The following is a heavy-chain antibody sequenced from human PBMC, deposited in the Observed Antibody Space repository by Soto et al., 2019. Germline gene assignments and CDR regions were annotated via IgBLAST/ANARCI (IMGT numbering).Heavy chain of an antibody. CDR1: GFTFSSYG. V-gene: IGHV3-30*18. J-gene: IGHJ4*02. CDR2: ISYDGSNK. CDR3: AKEGIRGDYFDY. D-gene: IGHD3-10*01. Sequence: GGSLRLSCAASGFTFSSYGMHWVRQAPGKGLEWVAVISYDGSNKYYADSVKGRFTISRDNSKNTLYLQMNSLRAEDTAVYYCAKEGIRGDYFDYWGQGTLVTVSS.